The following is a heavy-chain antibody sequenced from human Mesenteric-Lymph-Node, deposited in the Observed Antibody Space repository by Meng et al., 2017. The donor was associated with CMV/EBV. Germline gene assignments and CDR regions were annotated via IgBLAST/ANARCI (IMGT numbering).Heavy chain of an antibody. D-gene: IGHD2-2*01. CDR2: IKQDGSEK. CDR1: GFTFSSYW. CDR3: AREGEYQLPRTDYYYYGMDV. Sequence: GESLKISCAASGFTFSSYWMSWVRQAPGKGLEWVANIKQDGSEKYYVDSVKGRFTISRDNAKNSLYLQMNSLRAEDTAVYYCAREGEYQLPRTDYYYYGMDVWGQGTTVTVSS. J-gene: IGHJ6*02. V-gene: IGHV3-7*01.